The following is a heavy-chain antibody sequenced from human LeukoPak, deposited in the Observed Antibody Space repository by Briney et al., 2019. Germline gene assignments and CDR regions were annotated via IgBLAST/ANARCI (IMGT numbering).Heavy chain of an antibody. D-gene: IGHD5-12*01. CDR2: ISGRTGGT. CDR3: AKDLQVALFDY. J-gene: IGHJ4*02. CDR1: GFTFNTNA. V-gene: IGHV3-23*01. Sequence: GGSLRLSCAASGFTFNTNAMSWVRQAPGKGLEWVSAISGRTGGTYYADSVKGRFTISRDNSKSTLYLQMDSLRAEDTAVYYCAKDLQVALFDYWGQGTLVTVSS.